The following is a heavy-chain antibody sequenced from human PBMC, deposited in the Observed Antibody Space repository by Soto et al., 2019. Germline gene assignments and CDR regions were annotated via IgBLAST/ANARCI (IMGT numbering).Heavy chain of an antibody. Sequence: SETLSLTCTVSGGSISSYYWSWIRQPPGKGLEWIGYIYYSGSTNYNPSLKCRVTISVDTSKNQLSLKLSSVTAADTAVYYCARRYGYYFDYWGQGTLVTVSS. CDR3: ARRYGYYFDY. J-gene: IGHJ4*02. D-gene: IGHD4-17*01. V-gene: IGHV4-59*08. CDR2: IYYSGST. CDR1: GGSISSYY.